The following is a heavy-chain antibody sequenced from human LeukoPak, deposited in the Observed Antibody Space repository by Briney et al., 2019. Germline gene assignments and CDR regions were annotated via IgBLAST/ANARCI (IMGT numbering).Heavy chain of an antibody. CDR3: AGPLAPFDY. J-gene: IGHJ4*02. V-gene: IGHV4-38-2*01. CDR1: GYSISSGYY. Sequence: PSETLSLTCAVSGYSISSGYYWGWIRQPPGKGLEWIGSIYHSGSTYYNPSLKSRVTISVDTSRNQFSLKLSSVTAADTAVYYCAGPLAPFDYWGQGTLVTVPS. CDR2: IYHSGST.